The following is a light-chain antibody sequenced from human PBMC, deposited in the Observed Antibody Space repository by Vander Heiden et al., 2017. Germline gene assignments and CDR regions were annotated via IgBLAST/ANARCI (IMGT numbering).Light chain of an antibody. V-gene: IGKV1-27*01. CDR1: QGITNF. CDR3: QMDYSLPLT. J-gene: IGKJ1*01. CDR2: AAS. Sequence: DIQMTQSPSSLSASVGDRVTITCRASQGITNFLAWYQQKPGKVPKLLIYAASTSQSGVPSRFSGNGSGTDFTLTIISLQPEDVATSYCQMDYSLPLTFGQGTKVEIK.